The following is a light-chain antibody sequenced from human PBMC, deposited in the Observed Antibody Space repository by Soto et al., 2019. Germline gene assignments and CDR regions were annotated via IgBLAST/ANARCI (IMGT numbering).Light chain of an antibody. V-gene: IGKV3-20*01. CDR1: QSVSSSY. J-gene: IGKJ1*01. CDR3: QQYGSSSMT. CDR2: GAS. Sequence: ETALTQSPGTLSLSPGERATLSCRASQSVSSSYLAWYQQKPGQAPRLLIYGASRRATGIPDRFSGSGSGTDFTLTINRLEPEDFAVYYCQQYGSSSMTFGQGTKVDIK.